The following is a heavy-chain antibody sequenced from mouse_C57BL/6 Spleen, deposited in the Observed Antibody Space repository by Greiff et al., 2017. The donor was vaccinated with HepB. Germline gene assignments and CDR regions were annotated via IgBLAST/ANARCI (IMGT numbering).Heavy chain of an antibody. V-gene: IGHV1-18*01. Sequence: VQLQQSGPELVKPGASVKIPCKASGYTFTDYNMDWVKQSHGKSLEWIGDINPNNGGTIYNQKFKGKATLPVDKSSSTAYMELRSLPSEDTAVYYCARGGYGSLYWYFDVWGTGTTVTVSS. D-gene: IGHD1-1*01. CDR1: GYTFTDYN. J-gene: IGHJ1*03. CDR3: ARGGYGSLYWYFDV. CDR2: INPNNGGT.